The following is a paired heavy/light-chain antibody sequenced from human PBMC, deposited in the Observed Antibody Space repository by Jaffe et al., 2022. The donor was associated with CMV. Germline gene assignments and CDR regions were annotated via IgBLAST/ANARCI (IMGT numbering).Light chain of an antibody. CDR2: DVS. Sequence: QSALTQPASVSGSPGQSITISCTGTSSDIGGPNYVSWYRQHPGKAPKLLIYDVSYRPSGVSNRFSASKSGNTASLTISGLQAEDEADYYCSSYTTSHTLVFGGGTKLTVL. CDR3: SSYTTSHTLV. V-gene: IGLV2-14*03. CDR1: SSDIGGPNY. J-gene: IGLJ3*02.
Heavy chain of an antibody. J-gene: IGHJ5*02. CDR1: GFIFSNYT. D-gene: IGHD6-6*01. V-gene: IGHV3-21*05. Sequence: EVQLVESGGGLVRPGGSLRLSCAASGFIFSNYTMNWVRQAPGKGLEWVSYISSRGNYIYYGDSVKGRFTISRDNAKNSLYLHMNSLRADDTAVYYCATAPVEYSSSSISFDPWGQGTLVTVSS. CDR3: ATAPVEYSSSSISFDP. CDR2: ISSRGNYI.